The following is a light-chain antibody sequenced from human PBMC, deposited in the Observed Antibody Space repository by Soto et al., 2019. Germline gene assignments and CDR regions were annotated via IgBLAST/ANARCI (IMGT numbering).Light chain of an antibody. CDR3: KQRSNWPRT. J-gene: IGKJ1*01. CDR2: AAS. CDR1: QSVSTY. V-gene: IGKV3-11*01. Sequence: EIVLTQAPATLSLSPGERATLSCRASQSVSTYLAWYQQKPGQAPRLLIYAASSRSTGIPARFSGSGSEADFTLIISSLESEEYVVYYCKQRSNWPRTFGQGTKVEIK.